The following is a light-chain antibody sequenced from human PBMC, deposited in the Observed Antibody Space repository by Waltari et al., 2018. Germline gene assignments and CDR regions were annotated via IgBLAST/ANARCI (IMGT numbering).Light chain of an antibody. CDR2: SAS. J-gene: IGKJ3*01. Sequence: DIQMTQSPSSLSASVGDRVSITCRASQSISNFLNWYQQKPGKAPKLLIYSASTLQSGVPSRVSGSGSGTDCTLTISSLQPEDFATYFCQQSYITPFTFGPGTKVDIK. CDR1: QSISNF. V-gene: IGKV1-39*01. CDR3: QQSYITPFT.